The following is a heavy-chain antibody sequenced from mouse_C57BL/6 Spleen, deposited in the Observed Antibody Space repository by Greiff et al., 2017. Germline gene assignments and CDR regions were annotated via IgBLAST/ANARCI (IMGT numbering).Heavy chain of an antibody. J-gene: IGHJ4*01. CDR2: INPYNGGT. V-gene: IGHV1-19*01. D-gene: IGHD1-1*01. CDR3: ARGTTVVDY. Sequence: VQLQQSGPVLVKPGASVKMSCKASGYTFTDYYMNWVKQSHGKSLEWIGVINPYNGGTSYNQKFKGKATLTVDKSSSTAYMELNSLTSEDSAVYYCARGTTVVDYGGQGTSVTVSS. CDR1: GYTFTDYY.